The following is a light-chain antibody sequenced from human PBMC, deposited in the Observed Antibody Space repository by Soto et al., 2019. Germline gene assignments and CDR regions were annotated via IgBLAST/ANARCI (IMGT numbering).Light chain of an antibody. V-gene: IGLV2-14*01. Sequence: QSALTQPASVSASPGQSITISCTGTSSDIGGYIYVSWYQHHPGKAPRLMIYEVSNRPSGVSNRFSGSKSGNTASLTISGLQAEDEADYYCSSYTSSSTQVFGTGTKLTVL. CDR1: SSDIGGYIY. J-gene: IGLJ1*01. CDR2: EVS. CDR3: SSYTSSSTQV.